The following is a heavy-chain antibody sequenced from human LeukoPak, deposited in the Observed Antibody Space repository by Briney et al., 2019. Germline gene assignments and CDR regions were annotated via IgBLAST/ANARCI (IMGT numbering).Heavy chain of an antibody. CDR1: GGSISSYY. CDR2: IYYSGST. Sequence: SETLSLTCTVSGGSISSYYWSWIRQPPGKGLEWIGYIYYSGSTNYNPSLKSRVNISVDTSKNQFSLKLSSVTAADTAVYYCARAKRYSSSWYEGMDVWGQGTTVTVSS. CDR3: ARAKRYSSSWYEGMDV. V-gene: IGHV4-59*01. D-gene: IGHD6-13*01. J-gene: IGHJ6*02.